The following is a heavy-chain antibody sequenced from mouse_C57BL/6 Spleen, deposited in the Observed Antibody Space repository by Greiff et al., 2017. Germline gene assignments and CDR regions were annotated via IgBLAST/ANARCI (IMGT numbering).Heavy chain of an antibody. CDR3: AREVPITTVVATDAMDY. V-gene: IGHV1-9*01. J-gene: IGHJ4*01. D-gene: IGHD1-1*01. CDR1: GYTFTGYW. Sequence: VQLQQSGAELMKPGASVKLSCKATGYTFTGYWIEWVKQRPGHGLEWIGEILPGSGSTNYNEKFKSKASFTADTSSNTAYMQLSSLTTEDSAIDYCAREVPITTVVATDAMDYWGQGTSVTVSS. CDR2: ILPGSGST.